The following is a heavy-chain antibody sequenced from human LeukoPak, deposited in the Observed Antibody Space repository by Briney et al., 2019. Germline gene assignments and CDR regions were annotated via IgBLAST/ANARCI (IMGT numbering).Heavy chain of an antibody. CDR3: ARARLAVAGGTSYYFDY. CDR2: INPNSGGT. J-gene: IGHJ4*02. Sequence: ASVKVSCKASGYTFTGYYMHWVRQAPGQGLEWMGRINPNSGGTNYAQKFQGRFTMTRDTSISTAFMELSRLRSDDTAVYYWARARLAVAGGTSYYFDYWGQGTLVTVSS. V-gene: IGHV1-2*06. CDR1: GYTFTGYY. D-gene: IGHD6-19*01.